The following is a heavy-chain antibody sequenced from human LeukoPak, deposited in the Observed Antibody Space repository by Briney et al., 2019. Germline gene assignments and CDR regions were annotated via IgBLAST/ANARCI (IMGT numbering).Heavy chain of an antibody. J-gene: IGHJ4*02. CDR2: TSSSGSTI. Sequence: GGSLRLSCAASGFTVSSNYMSWVRQAPGKGLEWVSYTSSSGSTIFYADSVKGRFTISRDNAKNSLYLQMNSPRAEDTAVYYCARDLEYTTSSGDYWGQGTLVIVSS. D-gene: IGHD6-6*01. CDR1: GFTVSSNY. CDR3: ARDLEYTTSSGDY. V-gene: IGHV3-48*03.